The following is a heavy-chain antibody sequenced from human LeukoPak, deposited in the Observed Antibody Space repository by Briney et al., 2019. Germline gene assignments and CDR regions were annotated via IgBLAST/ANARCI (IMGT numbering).Heavy chain of an antibody. CDR2: ISGSGGTT. Sequence: GGSLRPSCAASGFTFNNYAMSWVRKAPGKGLEWVSGISGSGGTTYYADSVTGRFTISRDTSKNTLYLQMNSLRVEDTAVYYCAKGSSPFWGQGTLVTVSS. V-gene: IGHV3-23*01. CDR1: GFTFNNYA. J-gene: IGHJ4*02. D-gene: IGHD1-26*01. CDR3: AKGSSPF.